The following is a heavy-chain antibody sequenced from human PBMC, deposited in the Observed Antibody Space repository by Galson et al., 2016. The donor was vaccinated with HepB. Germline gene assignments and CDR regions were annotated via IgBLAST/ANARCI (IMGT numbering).Heavy chain of an antibody. V-gene: IGHV2-70*01. CDR1: GFSLTTRGMC. CDR2: IDWDGDQ. J-gene: IGHJ4*02. D-gene: IGHD4-23*01. CDR3: ARFDFGGNFLDY. Sequence: PALVKPTQTLTLTCTFTGFSLTTRGMCVSWIRQPPGKALEWLALIDWDGDQYYTTSLKTRLTISKDTSKNQVLLTMTNVDPVDTATYYCARFDFGGNFLDYWGQGTLVTVSS.